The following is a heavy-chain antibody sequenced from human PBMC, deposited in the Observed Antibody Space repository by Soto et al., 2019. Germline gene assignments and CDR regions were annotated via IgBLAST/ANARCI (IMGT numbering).Heavy chain of an antibody. D-gene: IGHD6-19*01. Sequence: SETLSLTCTVSGGSSGSSYCSWIRQPPGKGLEWIGYMSYSGSTNYNPSLKSRVTVSIDTSKNQFSLKLSSVTAADTAVYYCASAVAGMSYYFDYWGQGTLVPVSS. CDR1: GGSSGSSY. CDR3: ASAVAGMSYYFDY. CDR2: MSYSGST. V-gene: IGHV4-59*01. J-gene: IGHJ4*02.